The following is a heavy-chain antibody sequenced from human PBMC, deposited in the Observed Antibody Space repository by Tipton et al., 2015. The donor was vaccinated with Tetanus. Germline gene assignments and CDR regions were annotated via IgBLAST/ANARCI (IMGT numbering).Heavy chain of an antibody. D-gene: IGHD5-24*01. CDR3: ARERPDAYNFDF. CDR1: GYTFTSFH. J-gene: IGHJ4*02. V-gene: IGHV1-46*01. CDR2: IDYTGNRK. Sequence: QSGAEVKKPGASVTVSCKTSGYTFTSFHMHWVRQVPGQGLEWMGIIDYTGNRKIYAQEFQGRVTMTRDTSTGTVYMELSGLTSEDTAVYDCARERPDAYNFDFWGQGTLVAVSS.